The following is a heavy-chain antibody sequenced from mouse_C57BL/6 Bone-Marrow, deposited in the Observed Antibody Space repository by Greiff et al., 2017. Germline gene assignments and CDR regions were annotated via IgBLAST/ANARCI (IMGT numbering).Heavy chain of an antibody. CDR2: ISPGDGDT. Sequence: VKLMESGPELVKPGAPVKISCKASGYAFSSSWLTWVNQRPGKGLEWIARISPGDGDTNYNGKFKGKATLTADKSSSTAYRQLSSLTSEDSAVYFCASEYYGSSNPFDYGGQCTTRTVS. CDR3: ASEYYGSSNPFDY. V-gene: IGHV1-82*01. D-gene: IGHD1-1*01. J-gene: IGHJ2*01. CDR1: GYAFSSSW.